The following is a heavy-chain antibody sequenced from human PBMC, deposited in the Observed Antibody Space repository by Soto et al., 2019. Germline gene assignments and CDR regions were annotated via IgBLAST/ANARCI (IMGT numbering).Heavy chain of an antibody. CDR1: GGSISSSSYY. CDR3: ARPSVTRFIDP. J-gene: IGHJ5*02. Sequence: QLQLQESGPGLVKPSETLSLTCTVSGGSISSSSYYWGWIRQPPGKGLEWIGSIYYSGSTYYNPYLKSRVTIAVDTSKNQFSLKLSSVTAADTAVYYCARPSVTRFIDPWGQGTLVTVSS. D-gene: IGHD4-17*01. V-gene: IGHV4-39*01. CDR2: IYYSGST.